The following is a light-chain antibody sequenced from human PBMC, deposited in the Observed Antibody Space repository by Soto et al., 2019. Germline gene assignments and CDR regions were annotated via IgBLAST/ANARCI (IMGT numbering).Light chain of an antibody. CDR3: MQGTHWPWT. CDR2: KVS. Sequence: DVVMTQSPLSLPVTLGQPASISCRSSQSLIHSDENTYLNWFQQRPGQSPRRLIYKVSDRDSGVPDRFTGSGSGTDFTLKISRVEAEDVGVYYCMQGTHWPWTFGQGTEVEIK. CDR1: QSLIHSDENTY. J-gene: IGKJ1*01. V-gene: IGKV2-30*02.